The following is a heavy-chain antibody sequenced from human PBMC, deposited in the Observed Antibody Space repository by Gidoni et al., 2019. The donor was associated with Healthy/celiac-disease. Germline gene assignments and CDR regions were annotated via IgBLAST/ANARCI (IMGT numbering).Heavy chain of an antibody. CDR1: GGTFSSYA. CDR3: ARDRSRIVGATSFDY. D-gene: IGHD1-26*01. CDR2: IIPIFGTA. V-gene: IGHV1-69*01. J-gene: IGHJ4*02. Sequence: QVQLVQSGAEVKKPGSSVTVSCKASGGTFSSYAISWVRQAPGQGLEWMGGIIPIFGTANYAQKFQGRVTITADESTSTAYMELSSLRSEDTAVYYCARDRSRIVGATSFDYWGQGTLVTVSS.